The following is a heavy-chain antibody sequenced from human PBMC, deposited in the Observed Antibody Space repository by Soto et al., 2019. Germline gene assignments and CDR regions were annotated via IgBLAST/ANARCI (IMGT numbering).Heavy chain of an antibody. CDR1: GFTFSSCA. CDR2: ISGSGGST. D-gene: IGHD3-22*01. Sequence: PGGSLRLSCAASGFTFSSCAMSWVRQAPGKGLEWVSAISGSGGSTYYADFVKGRFTISRDNSKNTLYLQMNSLRAEDTAVYYCAKSRAKYYDSSGSGDNFDYWGQGTLVTVSS. CDR3: AKSRAKYYDSSGSGDNFDY. J-gene: IGHJ4*02. V-gene: IGHV3-23*01.